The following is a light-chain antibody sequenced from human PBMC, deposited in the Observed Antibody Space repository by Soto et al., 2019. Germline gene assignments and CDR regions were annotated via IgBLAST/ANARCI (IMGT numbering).Light chain of an antibody. CDR2: EVS. Sequence: QSALTQPASVSGSPGQSITISCTGTSSDVGGYNYVSWYQQHPGKAPKLMIYEVSNRPSGVSNRFSGSKSGNTASLTISELQAEDEADYYCTSYTSSSTLVVFGGGTKVTVL. J-gene: IGLJ2*01. CDR1: SSDVGGYNY. V-gene: IGLV2-14*01. CDR3: TSYTSSSTLVV.